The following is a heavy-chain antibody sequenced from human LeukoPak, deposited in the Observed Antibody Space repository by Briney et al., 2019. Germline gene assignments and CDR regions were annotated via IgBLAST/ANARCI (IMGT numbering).Heavy chain of an antibody. CDR1: SYSISSGYY. CDR2: IYYSGST. J-gene: IGHJ4*02. V-gene: IGHV4-38-2*02. D-gene: IGHD6-13*01. CDR3: ARDYIAAAGHFDY. Sequence: SETLSLTCTVSSYSISSGYYWGWIRQPPGKGLEWIGSIYYSGSTYYNPSLKSRVTISVDTSKNQFSLKLSSVTAADTAVYYCARDYIAAAGHFDYWGQGTLVTVSS.